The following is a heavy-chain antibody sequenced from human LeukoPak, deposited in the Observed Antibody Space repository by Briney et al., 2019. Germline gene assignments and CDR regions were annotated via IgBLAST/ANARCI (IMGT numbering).Heavy chain of an antibody. CDR1: GFTFSSYG. CDR3: AKDYYSDSSGYYYYYYGMHV. V-gene: IGHV3-30*18. CDR2: ISDHGRNK. J-gene: IGHJ6*02. D-gene: IGHD3-22*01. Sequence: GGSLRLSCAASGFTFSSYGMHWVRQAPGKGLEWMALISDHGRNKYYADSVKGRFTISRDNPKNTLYLQVNSLRAEDTAVYYCAKDYYSDSSGYYYYYYGMHVWGQGTTVTVSS.